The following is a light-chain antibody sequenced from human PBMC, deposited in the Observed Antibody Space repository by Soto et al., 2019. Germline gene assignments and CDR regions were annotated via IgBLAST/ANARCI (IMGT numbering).Light chain of an antibody. CDR1: ESISNW. Sequence: IQLTQSPTTLPASVGDRVTLTCRASESISNWLAWYQQRPGTAPKLLIYHASILETAVPSRFSGNGSGTEFTLTISXXXXXXXATYYCQQYRTYSFGQGSRVEIK. V-gene: IGKV1-5*01. CDR2: HAS. J-gene: IGKJ1*01. CDR3: QQYRTYS.